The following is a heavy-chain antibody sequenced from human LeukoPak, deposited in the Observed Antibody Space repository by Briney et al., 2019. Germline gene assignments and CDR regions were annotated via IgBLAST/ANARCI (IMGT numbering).Heavy chain of an antibody. D-gene: IGHD1-26*01. CDR2: ISSSGSTI. Sequence: GGSLRLSCAASGFTFSDYYMSWLRQAPGKGLEGVSYISSSGSTIYYADSVKGRFTISRDNAKNSLYLQMNSLRAEDTAVYYCAREERIVGAAFDYWGQGTLVTVSS. V-gene: IGHV3-11*01. CDR1: GFTFSDYY. CDR3: AREERIVGAAFDY. J-gene: IGHJ4*02.